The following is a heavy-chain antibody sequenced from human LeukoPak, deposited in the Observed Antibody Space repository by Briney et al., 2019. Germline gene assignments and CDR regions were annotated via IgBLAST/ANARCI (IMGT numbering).Heavy chain of an antibody. V-gene: IGHV1-2*02. Sequence: ASVKVSCKASGYTFTGYYMHWVRQAPGHGLEWMRWINPNSGGTNYAQKFQGRVTMTRDTSISTAYMELSRLRSDDTAVYYCARDRDGYNYDYWGQGTLVTVSS. CDR3: ARDRDGYNYDY. CDR1: GYTFTGYY. D-gene: IGHD5-24*01. J-gene: IGHJ4*02. CDR2: INPNSGGT.